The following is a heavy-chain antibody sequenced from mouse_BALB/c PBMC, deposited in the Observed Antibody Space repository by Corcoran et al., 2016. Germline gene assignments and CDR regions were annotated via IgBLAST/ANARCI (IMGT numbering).Heavy chain of an antibody. Sequence: RLQPSFPSLVQPGASVKISCNASGYTFTDYHMHWVQQSHGKSIEWIGYIYPYNGGTGYNQKFKSKATLTVDHSSSTAYMELRSLTSEDSAVYYCARLPYYYGSSYCLDYWGQGTSVTVSS. J-gene: IGHJ4*01. V-gene: IGHV1S29*02. CDR3: ARLPYYYGSSYCLDY. D-gene: IGHD1-1*01. CDR1: GYTFTDYH. CDR2: IYPYNGGT.